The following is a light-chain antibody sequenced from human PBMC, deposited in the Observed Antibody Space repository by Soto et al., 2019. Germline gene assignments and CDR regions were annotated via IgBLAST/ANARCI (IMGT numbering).Light chain of an antibody. CDR1: SSDVGGYNY. Sequence: QSALTQPASVFGSPGQSITISCTGTSSDVGGYNYVSWYQQHPGKAPKLMIYEVSNRPSGVSNRFSGSKSGNTASLTISGLQAEDEADYYCSSYTSSTFYVFGTGTKVTVL. CDR3: SSYTSSTFYV. V-gene: IGLV2-14*01. J-gene: IGLJ1*01. CDR2: EVS.